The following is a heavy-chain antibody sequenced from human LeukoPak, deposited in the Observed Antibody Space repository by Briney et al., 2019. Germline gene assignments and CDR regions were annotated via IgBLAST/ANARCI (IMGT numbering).Heavy chain of an antibody. D-gene: IGHD5-18*01. Sequence: PSETLSLTCTVSGRSISSYYGSWLRQPPGKGLEWIGYIYYSGSTNYNPSLKSRVTISVDTSKNQFSLKLSSVTAADTAVYYCASMGYSYGYIDYWGQGTLVTVSS. CDR3: ASMGYSYGYIDY. V-gene: IGHV4-59*01. CDR2: IYYSGST. CDR1: GRSISSYY. J-gene: IGHJ4*02.